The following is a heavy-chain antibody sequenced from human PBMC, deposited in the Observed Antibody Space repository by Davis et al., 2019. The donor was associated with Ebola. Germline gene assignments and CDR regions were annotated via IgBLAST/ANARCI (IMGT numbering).Heavy chain of an antibody. Sequence: SETLSLTCAVYGGSFSGYYWSWIRQTPGKGLEWIGEINHSGSTNYNPSLKSRVTISVDTSKNQFSLKLGSVTAADTAVYYCARAAGVVWFDPWGQGTLVTVSS. D-gene: IGHD2-21*01. CDR3: ARAAGVVWFDP. CDR2: INHSGST. J-gene: IGHJ5*02. V-gene: IGHV4-34*01. CDR1: GGSFSGYY.